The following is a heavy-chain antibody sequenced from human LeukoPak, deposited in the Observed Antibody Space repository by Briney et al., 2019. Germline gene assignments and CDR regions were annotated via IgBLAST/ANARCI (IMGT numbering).Heavy chain of an antibody. CDR1: GLTFSSYS. J-gene: IGHJ4*02. V-gene: IGHV3-48*01. Sequence: PGESLRLSCVVSGLTFSSYSMNWVRQAPGKGLEWVSYISSSSSPIYYSDSVKGRFTISRDNAKNSLYLQMNSLRAEDTAVYYCARVESERTKWELLGGGDYWGQGTLVTVSS. D-gene: IGHD1-26*01. CDR2: ISSSSSPI. CDR3: ARVESERTKWELLGGGDY.